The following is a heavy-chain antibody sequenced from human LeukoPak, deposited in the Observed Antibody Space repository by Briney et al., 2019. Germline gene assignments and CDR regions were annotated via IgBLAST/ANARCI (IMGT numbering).Heavy chain of an antibody. J-gene: IGHJ1*01. CDR2: IYYSGST. CDR1: GGSISSSSYY. V-gene: IGHV4-39*07. CDR3: ARVAGYFQH. Sequence: SETLSLTCAVSGGSISSSSYYWGWIRQPPGKGLEWIGSIYYSGSTYYNPSLKSRVTISVDTSKNQFSLKLSSVTAADTAVYYCARVAGYFQHWGQGTLVTVSS.